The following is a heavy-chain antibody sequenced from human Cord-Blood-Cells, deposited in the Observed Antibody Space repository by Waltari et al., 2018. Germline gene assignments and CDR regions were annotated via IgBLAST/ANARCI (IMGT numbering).Heavy chain of an antibody. CDR2: INTNSSGT. CDR3: AREEASSSLIDI. J-gene: IGHJ3*02. D-gene: IGHD6-6*01. Sequence: QVQLVQSGAEVKKPGASVKVSCKASGYTFTGYYMHWVRQAPGQGLEWMGWINTNSSGTNYAQKFQGWVPMTRDTSISTAYLELSRLRSDDTAVYYCAREEASSSLIDIWGQGTMVTVSS. V-gene: IGHV1-2*04. CDR1: GYTFTGYY.